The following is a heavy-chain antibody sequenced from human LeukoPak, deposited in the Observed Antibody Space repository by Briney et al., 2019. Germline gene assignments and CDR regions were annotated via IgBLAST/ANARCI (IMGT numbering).Heavy chain of an antibody. Sequence: SVKVSCKASGGTFSSYAISWVRRAPGQGLEWMGGIIPIFGTANYAQKFQGRVTITADESTSTAYMELSSLRSEDTAVYYCARGRLIGQWLSDYYYYYMDVWGKGTTVTISS. J-gene: IGHJ6*03. CDR2: IIPIFGTA. CDR1: GGTFSSYA. D-gene: IGHD6-19*01. V-gene: IGHV1-69*13. CDR3: ARGRLIGQWLSDYYYYYMDV.